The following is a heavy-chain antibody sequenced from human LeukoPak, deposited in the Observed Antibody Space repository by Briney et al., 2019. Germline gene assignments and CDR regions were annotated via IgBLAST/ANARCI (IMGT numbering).Heavy chain of an antibody. D-gene: IGHD3-9*01. Sequence: ASVKVSCKASGYTFTGYYMHWVRQAPGQGLEWMGWINPNSGGTNYAQKFQGRVTMTRDTSISTAYMELSRLRSDDTAVYYCAGALDIGRYYDILTGYYDPYYFDYWGQGTLVTVSS. V-gene: IGHV1-2*02. CDR2: INPNSGGT. J-gene: IGHJ4*02. CDR1: GYTFTGYY. CDR3: AGALDIGRYYDILTGYYDPYYFDY.